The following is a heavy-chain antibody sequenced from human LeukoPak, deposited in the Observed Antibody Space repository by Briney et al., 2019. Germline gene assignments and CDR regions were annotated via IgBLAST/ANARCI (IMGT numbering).Heavy chain of an antibody. D-gene: IGHD1-14*01. CDR1: GFTFGGYV. J-gene: IGHJ4*02. Sequence: PGGSLRLSCAGSGFTFGGYVMHWFRQTPGKGLEWVAVIAYDGSRAFYADSVKGRFTISRDNSKNTMSVQMDDLRAEDTAVYYCTRHNNDHFDYWGQGTLVTVSS. CDR3: TRHNNDHFDY. V-gene: IGHV3-33*01. CDR2: IAYDGSRA.